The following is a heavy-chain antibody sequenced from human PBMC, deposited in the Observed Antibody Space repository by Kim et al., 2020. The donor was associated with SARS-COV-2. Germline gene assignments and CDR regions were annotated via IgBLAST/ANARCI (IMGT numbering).Heavy chain of an antibody. V-gene: IGHV1-2*02. J-gene: IGHJ5*02. CDR3: ARGAVAGAVGWFDP. D-gene: IGHD6-19*01. Sequence: AQEFQGRVTRTRETSISTAYMELSRLRSDDTAVYYCARGAVAGAVGWFDPWGQGTLVTVSS.